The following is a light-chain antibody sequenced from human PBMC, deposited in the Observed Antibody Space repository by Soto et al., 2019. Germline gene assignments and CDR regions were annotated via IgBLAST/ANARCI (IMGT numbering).Light chain of an antibody. CDR3: QQSAATPYT. Sequence: DIQMTQSPPSLSASVGDRLTISCRASQSVSSYLNWYQQKPGKAPKLLIYATSSLQSGVPSRFSGSGSGTDFTLTISRRQPEDFATYDCQQSAATPYTVGQGTKQEIK. J-gene: IGKJ2*01. CDR2: ATS. V-gene: IGKV1-39*01. CDR1: QSVSSY.